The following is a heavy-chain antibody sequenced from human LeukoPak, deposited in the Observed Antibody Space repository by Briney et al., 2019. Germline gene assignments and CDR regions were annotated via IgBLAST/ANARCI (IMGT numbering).Heavy chain of an antibody. CDR1: GFTFSDYY. J-gene: IGHJ4*02. CDR3: ARSCSGGSCYVGNHYFDY. D-gene: IGHD2-15*01. Sequence: PGGSLRLSCAASGFTFSDYYMSWIRQAPGKGLEWVSYISSSGSTIYYADSVKGRFTISRDNAKNSLYLQMNSLRAEDTAVYYCARSCSGGSCYVGNHYFDYWGQGTLVTVSS. CDR2: ISSSGSTI. V-gene: IGHV3-11*01.